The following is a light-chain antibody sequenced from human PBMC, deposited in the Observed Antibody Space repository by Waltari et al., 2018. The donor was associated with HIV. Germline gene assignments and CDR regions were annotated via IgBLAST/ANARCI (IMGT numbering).Light chain of an antibody. Sequence: SYELTQPPSVSVSPGQTARITCSGDALPKQYAFWYQQKAGQPPVVVIYKDSERPSGIPERFSGSSSGTTVTLTISGVQAEDEADYYCQSSDISRVFGGGTKLTVL. CDR1: ALPKQY. J-gene: IGLJ3*02. CDR2: KDS. CDR3: QSSDISRV. V-gene: IGLV3-25*03.